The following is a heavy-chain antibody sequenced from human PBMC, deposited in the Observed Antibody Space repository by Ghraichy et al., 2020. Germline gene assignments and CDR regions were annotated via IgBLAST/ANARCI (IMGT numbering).Heavy chain of an antibody. CDR3: SRQREGGMDY. D-gene: IGHD3-16*01. Sequence: SQTLSLTCVISGDSVSSNSAAWNWIRQCPSIGLEWLGRTYFRSKWYNDYAVSVKSRITVNPDTSKNHFSLQLNSVTPDDTAVYYCSRQREGGMDYWGQGTLVTVSS. CDR2: TYFRSKWYN. CDR1: GDSVSSNSAA. V-gene: IGHV6-1*01. J-gene: IGHJ4*02.